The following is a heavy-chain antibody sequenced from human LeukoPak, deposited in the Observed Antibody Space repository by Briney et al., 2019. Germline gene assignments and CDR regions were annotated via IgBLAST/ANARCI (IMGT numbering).Heavy chain of an antibody. J-gene: IGHJ4*02. CDR1: GFTFSSYA. CDR2: ISGSGGST. CDR3: AKMDQLLDLFDY. Sequence: PGGSLRLSCAASGFTFSSYAMSWVRQAPRKGLEWVSAISGSGGSTYYADSVKGRFTISRDNSKNTLYLQMNSLRAEDTAVYYCAKMDQLLDLFDYWGQGTLVTVSS. D-gene: IGHD2-2*01. V-gene: IGHV3-23*01.